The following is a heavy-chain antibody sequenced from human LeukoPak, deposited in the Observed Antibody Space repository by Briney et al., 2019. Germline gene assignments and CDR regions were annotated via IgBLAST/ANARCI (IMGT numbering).Heavy chain of an antibody. Sequence: SETLSLTCTVSGGSISSSSYYWGWIRQPPGKGLEWLGSIYYSGSTYYNPSLKSRVTISVDTSKNQFSLKLSSVTAADTAVYYCASGYPYYFDYWGQGTLVTVSS. D-gene: IGHD3-22*01. V-gene: IGHV4-39*07. CDR2: IYYSGST. J-gene: IGHJ4*02. CDR1: GGSISSSSYY. CDR3: ASGYPYYFDY.